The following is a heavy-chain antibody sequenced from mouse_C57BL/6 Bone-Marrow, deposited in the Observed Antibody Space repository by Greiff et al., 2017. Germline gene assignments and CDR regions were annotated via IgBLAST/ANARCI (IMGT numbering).Heavy chain of an antibody. J-gene: IGHJ4*01. V-gene: IGHV2-5*01. CDR2: IWRGGST. D-gene: IGHD3-2*02. CDR1: GFSLTSYG. Sequence: VKLVESGPGLVQPSPSLSITCTVSGFSLTSYGVHWVRQSPGKGLEWLGVIWRGGSTDYNAAFMSRLSITKDNSKSQVFFKMNSLQADDTAIYYCAKCRGQLIAMDYWGQGTSVTVSS. CDR3: AKCRGQLIAMDY.